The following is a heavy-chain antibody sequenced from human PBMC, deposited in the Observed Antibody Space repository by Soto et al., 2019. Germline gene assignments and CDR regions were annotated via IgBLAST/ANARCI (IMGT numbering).Heavy chain of an antibody. Sequence: GGSLRLSCTASGFTFGDYAMSWFRQAPGKGLEWVGFIRSKAYGGTTEYAASVKGRFTISRDDSKSIAYLQMNSLKTEDTAVYYCTRVRAAVALFPNCWGQGTLVTVSS. CDR2: IRSKAYGGTT. J-gene: IGHJ4*02. CDR3: TRVRAAVALFPNC. V-gene: IGHV3-49*03. D-gene: IGHD6-19*01. CDR1: GFTFGDYA.